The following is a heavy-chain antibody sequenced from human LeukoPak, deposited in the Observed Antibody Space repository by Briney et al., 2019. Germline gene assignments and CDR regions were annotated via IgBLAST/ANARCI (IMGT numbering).Heavy chain of an antibody. CDR2: ISSTSTYI. D-gene: IGHD2-15*01. CDR1: EFTFSSYT. J-gene: IGHJ4*02. Sequence: GGSLRLSCAASEFTFSSYTINWVRQAPGKGLEWVSSISSTSTYISYADSVKGRFTISRDNAKNSLYLQMNSLRAEDTAVYYCARGGGNFDYWGQGALVTVSS. CDR3: ARGGGNFDY. V-gene: IGHV3-21*01.